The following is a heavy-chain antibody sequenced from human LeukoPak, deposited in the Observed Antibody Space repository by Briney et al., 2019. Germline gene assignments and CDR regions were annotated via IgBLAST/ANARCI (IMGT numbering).Heavy chain of an antibody. CDR3: AKEPGYNYYYYYMDV. D-gene: IGHD5-18*01. Sequence: AGGSLRLTCAASVFTFSDYYMGWVRQAPGKGLEWVALIRYDGSNKYYADSVKGRFTISRDNSKNTLYLQMNSLRAEDTAVYYCAKEPGYNYYYYYMDVWGKGTTVTISS. CDR1: VFTFSDYY. J-gene: IGHJ6*03. CDR2: IRYDGSNK. V-gene: IGHV3-30*02.